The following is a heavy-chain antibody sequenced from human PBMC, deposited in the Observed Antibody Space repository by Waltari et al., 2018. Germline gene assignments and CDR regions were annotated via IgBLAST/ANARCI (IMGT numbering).Heavy chain of an antibody. CDR3: ARDGSSGWYDYFDY. D-gene: IGHD6-19*01. J-gene: IGHJ4*02. CDR2: IYYSGST. V-gene: IGHV4-59*11. CDR1: GGPISSHY. Sequence: QVQLQESGPGLVKPSETLSLTCTVSGGPISSHYWSWIRRPPGKGLEWIGYIYYSGSTNYNPSLKSRVTISVDTSKNQFSLKLSSVTAADTAVYYCARDGSSGWYDYFDYWGQGTLVTVSS.